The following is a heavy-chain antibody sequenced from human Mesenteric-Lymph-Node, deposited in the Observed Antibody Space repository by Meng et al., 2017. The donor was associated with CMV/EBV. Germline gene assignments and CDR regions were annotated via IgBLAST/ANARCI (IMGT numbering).Heavy chain of an antibody. CDR2: VHHSGTT. CDR3: ARRGNYDSDYSEY. J-gene: IGHJ4*02. CDR1: GDSISNSTYY. D-gene: IGHD3-22*01. Sequence: QLQLQEPGPGLVKPSETLSLSCIVSGDSISNSTYYWTWIRQPPGKGLEWIGSVHHSGTTYYNPSLKGRLTISVDTSANLFSLRLTTVTAADTANYYCARRGNYDSDYSEYWGQGTLVTVSS. V-gene: IGHV4-39*01.